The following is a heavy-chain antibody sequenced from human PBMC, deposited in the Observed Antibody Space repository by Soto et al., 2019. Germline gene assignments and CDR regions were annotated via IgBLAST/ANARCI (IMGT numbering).Heavy chain of an antibody. CDR2: MYHSGST. CDR1: GGSISSGGYS. D-gene: IGHD5-18*01. CDR3: ACIFSGGYGYGFYYYGMDV. Sequence: TLSLTCAVSGGSISSGGYSWSWIRQPPGKGLEWIGYMYHSGSTYYNPSLKSRVTISVDTSKNQFSLKLSSVTAADTAVYYCACIFSGGYGYGFYYYGMDVWGQGTTVTVSS. V-gene: IGHV4-30-2*01. J-gene: IGHJ6*02.